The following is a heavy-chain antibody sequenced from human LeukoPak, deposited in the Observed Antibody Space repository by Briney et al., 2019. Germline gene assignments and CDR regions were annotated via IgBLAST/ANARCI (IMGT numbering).Heavy chain of an antibody. D-gene: IGHD1-7*01. CDR3: GRRSRSTWNYRRGDY. J-gene: IGHJ4*02. CDR2: IYYSGST. V-gene: IGHV4-39*01. Sequence: WVRQAPGKGLEWIGSIYYSGSTYYKPSLKSRVTISVDTSKNQFSLKLTSVTAADTAVYYCGRRSRSTWNYRRGDYWGQGTLVTVSS.